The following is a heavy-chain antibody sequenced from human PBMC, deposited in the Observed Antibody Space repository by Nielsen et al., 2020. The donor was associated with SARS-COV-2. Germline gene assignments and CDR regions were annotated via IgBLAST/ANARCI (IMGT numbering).Heavy chain of an antibody. Sequence: SETLSLTCTVSGGSISSYYWSWIRQPPGKGLEWIGYIYYSGSTNYNPSLKSRVTISVDTSKNQFSLKLSSVTAADTAVYYCARQSAYSSSWWGEYYFDYWGQGTLVTVSS. CDR2: IYYSGST. D-gene: IGHD6-13*01. J-gene: IGHJ4*02. V-gene: IGHV4-59*08. CDR1: GGSISSYY. CDR3: ARQSAYSSSWWGEYYFDY.